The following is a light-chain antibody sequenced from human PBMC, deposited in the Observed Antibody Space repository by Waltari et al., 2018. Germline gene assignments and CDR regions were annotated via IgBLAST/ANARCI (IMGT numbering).Light chain of an antibody. Sequence: QLVVTQSPSVSAALGASVKLTCTLSSGHRGNVIAWLQKNPEKGPRYLMKVKSDGSHSKGDEISDRFSGSSSWAECYLTISNVQSEDEADYYCETGGHGTWVFGGGTRLTVL. V-gene: IGLV4-69*01. CDR3: ETGGHGTWV. CDR1: SGHRGNV. J-gene: IGLJ3*02. CDR2: VKSDGSH.